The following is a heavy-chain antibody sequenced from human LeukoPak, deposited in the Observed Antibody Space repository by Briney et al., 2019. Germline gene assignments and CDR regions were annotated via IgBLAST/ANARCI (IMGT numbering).Heavy chain of an antibody. J-gene: IGHJ3*02. V-gene: IGHV3-21*01. D-gene: IGHD4-17*01. CDR2: INSNSNYI. CDR1: GFTFNRYI. Sequence: GGSLRLSCAASGFTFNRYILNWVRQAPGKGLEWVSSINSNSNYIYYADSVKGRFTISRDNAKNSVYLQMNSLRAEDTAVYYCARDLQDYGALWYAFDIWGQGTMVTVSS. CDR3: ARDLQDYGALWYAFDI.